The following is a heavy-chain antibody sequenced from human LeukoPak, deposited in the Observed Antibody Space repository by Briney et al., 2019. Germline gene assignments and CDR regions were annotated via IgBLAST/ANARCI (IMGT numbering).Heavy chain of an antibody. D-gene: IGHD1-26*01. CDR1: GFTFSSYG. V-gene: IGHV3-30*18. CDR3: AKDPRGFRLSGDY. J-gene: IGHJ4*02. CDR2: ISYDGSNK. Sequence: PGGSLRLSCAASGFTFSSYGMHWVRQAPGKGLEWVAVISYDGSNKYYADSVKGRFTISRDNSKNTLYLQMNSLRAEDTAVYYCAKDPRGFRLSGDYWGQGTLVTVSS.